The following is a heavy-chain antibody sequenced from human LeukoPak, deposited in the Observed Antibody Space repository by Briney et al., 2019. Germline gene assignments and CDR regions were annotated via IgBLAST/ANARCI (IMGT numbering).Heavy chain of an antibody. Sequence: SQTLSLTCAISGDSVSSNRAAWNWIRQSPSRGLEWLGRTYYRSKWYNDYAVSVKSRISINPDTSKNQFSLQLNSVTPEDTAMYYCARDGDDYNPFDYWGQGTLVTVSS. CDR3: ARDGDDYNPFDY. D-gene: IGHD5-24*01. V-gene: IGHV6-1*01. CDR2: TYYRSKWYN. J-gene: IGHJ4*02. CDR1: GDSVSSNRAA.